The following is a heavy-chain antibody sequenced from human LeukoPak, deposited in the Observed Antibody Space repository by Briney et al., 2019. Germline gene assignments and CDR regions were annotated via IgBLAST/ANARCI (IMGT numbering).Heavy chain of an antibody. CDR3: ARVNSGYSTWHVVDY. D-gene: IGHD5-18*01. CDR1: GGSISSYY. V-gene: IGHV4-59*01. J-gene: IGHJ4*02. CDR2: IYYSGST. Sequence: KPSETLSLTCTVSGGSISSYYWSWIRQPPGKGLEWIGYIYYSGSTNYNPSLKSRVTISVDTSKNQFSLKLSSVTAADTAVYYCARVNSGYSTWHVVDYWGQGTLVTVSS.